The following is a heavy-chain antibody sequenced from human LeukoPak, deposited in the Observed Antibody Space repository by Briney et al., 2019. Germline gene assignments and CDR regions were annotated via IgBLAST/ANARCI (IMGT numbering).Heavy chain of an antibody. Sequence: SETLSLTCAVSGYSISSGYYWGWIRQPPGKGLEWIGSIYHSGSTYYNPSLKSRVTISVDTSKNQFSLKLSSVTAADTAVYYCARDMMGYHGSGSYSRPRDYWGQGTLVTVSS. D-gene: IGHD3-10*01. CDR2: IYHSGST. J-gene: IGHJ4*02. CDR1: GYSISSGYY. V-gene: IGHV4-38-2*02. CDR3: ARDMMGYHGSGSYSRPRDY.